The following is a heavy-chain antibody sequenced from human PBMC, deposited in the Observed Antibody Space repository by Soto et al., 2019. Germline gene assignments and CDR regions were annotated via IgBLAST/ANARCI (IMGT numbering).Heavy chain of an antibody. CDR2: IYYSGST. J-gene: IGHJ4*02. D-gene: IGHD2-21*02. CDR1: GGSVSSGSYY. V-gene: IGHV4-61*01. CDR3: ARYCGGDCYSGGG. Sequence: QVQLQESGPGLVKPSETLSLTCTVSGGSVSSGSYYWSWIRQPPGKGLEWIGYIYYSGSTNYNPSIKSRATISVDTSKNQFSLKLSSVTAADTAVYYCARYCGGDCYSGGGWGQGTLVTVSS.